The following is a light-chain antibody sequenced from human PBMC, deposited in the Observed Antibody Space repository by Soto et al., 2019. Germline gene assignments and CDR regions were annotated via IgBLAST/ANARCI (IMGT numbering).Light chain of an antibody. CDR3: QQSYSTPSIT. CDR2: AAS. CDR1: QSISSY. J-gene: IGKJ5*01. Sequence: DIQMTQSPSSLSASVGDRVPITCRASQSISSYLNWYQQKPGKAPKLLIYAASSLQSGVPSRFSGSGSGTDFTLTISSLQPEDFATYYCQQSYSTPSITFGQGTRLEI. V-gene: IGKV1-39*01.